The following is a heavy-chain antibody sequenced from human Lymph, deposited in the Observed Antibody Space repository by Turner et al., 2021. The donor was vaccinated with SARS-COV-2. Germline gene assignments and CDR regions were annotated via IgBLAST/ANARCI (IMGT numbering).Heavy chain of an antibody. Sequence: QVQLVESGGGVVQPGWSLRLPCAASGFTISGYAMHWVRQAPGKGLEWVTVISYDGSNKYYADSVKGRFTISRDNSKNTLYLQMNSLRAEDTAVYYCAKVRSIFGVVIGGMDVWGQGTTVTVSS. CDR3: AKVRSIFGVVIGGMDV. J-gene: IGHJ6*02. CDR2: ISYDGSNK. CDR1: GFTISGYA. V-gene: IGHV3-30*18. D-gene: IGHD3-3*01.